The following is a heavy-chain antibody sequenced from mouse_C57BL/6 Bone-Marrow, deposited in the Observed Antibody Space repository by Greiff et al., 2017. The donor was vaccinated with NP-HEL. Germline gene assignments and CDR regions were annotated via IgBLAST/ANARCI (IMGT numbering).Heavy chain of an antibody. CDR1: GYAFSSSW. J-gene: IGHJ3*01. D-gene: IGHD2-5*01. Sequence: VQLQQSGPELVKPGASVKISCKASGYAFSSSWMNWVKQRPGKGLEWIGRIYPGDGDTNYNGKFKGKATLTADKSSSTAYMQLSSLTSEDSAVYFCARAYYSNKFAYWGQGTLVTVSA. V-gene: IGHV1-82*01. CDR3: ARAYYSNKFAY. CDR2: IYPGDGDT.